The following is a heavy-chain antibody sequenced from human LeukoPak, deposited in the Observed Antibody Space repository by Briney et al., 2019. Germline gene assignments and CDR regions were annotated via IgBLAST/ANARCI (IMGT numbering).Heavy chain of an antibody. D-gene: IGHD2-21*02. J-gene: IGHJ4*02. CDR3: ARDCGGDCYSDY. CDR1: GFTFSSCSM. CDR2: IYFSGST. V-gene: IGHV4-39*07. Sequence: GSLRLSCAASGFTFSSCSMNWVCQPPGKGLEWIGSIYFSGSTYYNPSLKSRVTISVDKSKNQFSLKLSFVTAADTAVYYCARDCGGDCYSDYWGQGTLVTVSS.